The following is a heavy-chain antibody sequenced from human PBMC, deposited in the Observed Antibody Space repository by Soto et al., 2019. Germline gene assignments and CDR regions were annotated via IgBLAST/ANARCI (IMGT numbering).Heavy chain of an antibody. V-gene: IGHV4-30-4*01. J-gene: IGHJ4*02. D-gene: IGHD3-16*01. CDR3: ARGLYDYVCGSYGYGFDY. Sequence: QVQLQESGPGLVKPSQTLSLTGTVSGGSISSGDYYWRWIRQPPGKGLEWMGYIYYSGSTYYNPSLKSRVTISVDTSKNQSSLKLSSVTAADTAVYYCARGLYDYVCGSYGYGFDYWGRGTLVTFSS. CDR1: GGSISSGDYY. CDR2: IYYSGST.